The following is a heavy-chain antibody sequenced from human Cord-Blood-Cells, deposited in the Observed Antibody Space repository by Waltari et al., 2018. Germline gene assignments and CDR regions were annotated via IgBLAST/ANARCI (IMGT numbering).Heavy chain of an antibody. V-gene: IGHV4-31*03. J-gene: IGHJ6*03. CDR3: ARDGRGYCSSTSCTDYYYYMDV. CDR2: IYYSGST. CDR1: GGPISSGGYY. Sequence: QVPLQESGLGLVKPSQTLSLTCTVPGGPISSGGYYWSWLRQHPGKGSEWIGYIYYSGSTYYNPSLKSRVTISVDTSKNQFSLKLSSVTAADTAVYYCARDGRGYCSSTSCTDYYYYMDVWGKGTTVTVSS. D-gene: IGHD2-2*01.